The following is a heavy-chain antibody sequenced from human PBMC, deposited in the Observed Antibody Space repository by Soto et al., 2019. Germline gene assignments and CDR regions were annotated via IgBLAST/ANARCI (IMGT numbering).Heavy chain of an antibody. CDR2: IIPVFGTP. CDR3: ARTTHYYDSSGLSS. CDR1: GGSFNNYA. J-gene: IGHJ4*02. V-gene: IGHV1-69*01. D-gene: IGHD3-22*01. Sequence: QVQLVQSGAEVKKPGSSVKVSCKASGGSFNNYAISWVRQAPGQGLEWMGGIIPVFGTPNYAQKFQGRVTITADESTSTAYMELSSLRSEDTAVYYCARTTHYYDSSGLSSWGQGTLVTVSS.